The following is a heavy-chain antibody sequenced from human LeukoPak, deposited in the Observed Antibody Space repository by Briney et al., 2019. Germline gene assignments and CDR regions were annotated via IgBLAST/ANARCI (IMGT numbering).Heavy chain of an antibody. D-gene: IGHD4-17*01. Sequence: PGGSLRLSCAASGFTFSSYGMHWVRQAPGKGLEWVAFIRYDGSNKYYADSVKGRFTISRDNSKNTLYLQMNSLRVEDTAVYYCAKPPSTTVLYYFDYWGQGTLVTVSS. CDR3: AKPPSTTVLYYFDY. V-gene: IGHV3-30*02. CDR2: IRYDGSNK. CDR1: GFTFSSYG. J-gene: IGHJ4*02.